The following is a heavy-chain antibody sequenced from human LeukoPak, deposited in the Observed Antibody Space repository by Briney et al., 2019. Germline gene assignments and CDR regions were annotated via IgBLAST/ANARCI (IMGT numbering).Heavy chain of an antibody. D-gene: IGHD6-13*01. CDR1: GFTFSTYG. V-gene: IGHV3-30*18. CDR3: AKDLYSSSWSPFDY. J-gene: IGHJ4*02. CDR2: ISYDGSNK. Sequence: GGSLSLSCAASGFTFSTYGMLWVRQAPGKGLEWVAVISYDGSNKYYADSVKGRFTISRDNSKNTLYLQMNSLRAEDTAVYYCAKDLYSSSWSPFDYWGQGTLVTVSS.